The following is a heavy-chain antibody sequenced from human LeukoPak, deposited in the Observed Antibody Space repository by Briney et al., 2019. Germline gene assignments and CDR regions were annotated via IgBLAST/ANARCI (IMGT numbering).Heavy chain of an antibody. V-gene: IGHV1-69*13. J-gene: IGHJ4*02. CDR1: GGTFSSYA. CDR2: IIPIFGTA. Sequence: SVKVSCKASGGTFSSYAISWVRQAPGQGLEWMGGIIPIFGTANYAQKFQGRVTITADESTSTAYMELSSLRSEDTAVYYCARGAYDYGGNSDYWGQGTLVTVSS. CDR3: ARGAYDYGGNSDY. D-gene: IGHD4-23*01.